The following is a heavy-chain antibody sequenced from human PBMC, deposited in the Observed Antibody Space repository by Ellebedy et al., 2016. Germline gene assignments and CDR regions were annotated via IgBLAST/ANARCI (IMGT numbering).Heavy chain of an antibody. CDR2: IYYSGST. V-gene: IGHV4-61*01. CDR3: ARGWNPYYFDY. Sequence: GSLRLSCSVSGGSISSGRFYWSWIRQPPGKGLEWIGYIYYSGSTNYNPSLKSRVTISVDTSKNQFSLKLSSVTAADTAVYYCARGWNPYYFDYWGQGTLVTVSS. CDR1: GGSISSGRFY. J-gene: IGHJ4*02. D-gene: IGHD1-1*01.